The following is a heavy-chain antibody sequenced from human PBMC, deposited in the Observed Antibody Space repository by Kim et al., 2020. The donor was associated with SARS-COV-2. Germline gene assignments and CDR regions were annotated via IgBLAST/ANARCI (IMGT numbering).Heavy chain of an antibody. CDR3: ARDKGRYGSGRYCY. Sequence: GGSLRLSCAASGFTFSSYSMNWVRQAPGKGLEWVSSISSSSSYIYYADSVKGRLTISRDNAKNSLYLQMNSLRAENTAVYYCARDKGRYGSGRYCYWGQGALVTVSS. V-gene: IGHV3-21*01. J-gene: IGHJ4*02. CDR2: ISSSSSYI. CDR1: GFTFSSYS. D-gene: IGHD3-10*01.